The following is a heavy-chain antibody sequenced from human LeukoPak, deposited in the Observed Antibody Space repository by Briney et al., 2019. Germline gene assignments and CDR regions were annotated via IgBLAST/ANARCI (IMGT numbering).Heavy chain of an antibody. V-gene: IGHV4-61*01. CDR2: IYYSGST. J-gene: IGHJ5*02. CDR3: ARETPSNWFDP. CDR1: GGSVSSGSYY. Sequence: SETLSLTCTVSGGSVSSGSYYWSWIRQPPGKGLEWIGYIYYSGSTNYNPSLKSRVTILVDTSKNQFSLKLSSVTAADTAVYYCARETPSNWFDPWGQGTLVTVSS.